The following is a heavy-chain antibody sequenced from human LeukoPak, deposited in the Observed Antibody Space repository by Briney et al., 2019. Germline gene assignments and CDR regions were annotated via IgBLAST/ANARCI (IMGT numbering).Heavy chain of an antibody. D-gene: IGHD4-17*01. CDR3: ATSTVTTHYYYYYYMDV. CDR1: GGSISSYY. Sequence: SETLSLTCTVSGGSISSYYWSWVRQPPGKGLEWIGYIYYSGSTNYNPSLKSRVTISVDTSKNQFSLKLSSVTAADTAVYYCATSTVTTHYYYYYYMDVWGKGTTVTISS. J-gene: IGHJ6*03. V-gene: IGHV4-59*08. CDR2: IYYSGST.